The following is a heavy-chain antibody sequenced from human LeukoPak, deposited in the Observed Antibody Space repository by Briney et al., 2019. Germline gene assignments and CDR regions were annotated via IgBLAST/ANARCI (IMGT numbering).Heavy chain of an antibody. CDR2: ISYDGSNK. Sequence: PGGSLRLSCAASGFTFSSYAMSWVRQAPGKGLEWVAVISYDGSNKYYADSVKGRFTISRDNSKNTLYLQMNSLRAEDTAVYYCAKDLPHGHIVVVTAFGPLDYWGQGTLVTVSS. D-gene: IGHD2-21*02. V-gene: IGHV3-30*18. J-gene: IGHJ4*02. CDR1: GFTFSSYA. CDR3: AKDLPHGHIVVVTAFGPLDY.